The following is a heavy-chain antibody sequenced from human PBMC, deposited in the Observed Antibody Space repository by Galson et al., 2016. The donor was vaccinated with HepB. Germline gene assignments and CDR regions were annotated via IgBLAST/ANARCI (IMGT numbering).Heavy chain of an antibody. CDR2: ISASSTNI. CDR1: GFSFNSYA. CDR3: ASDPSLGSRWYKYLDY. Sequence: SLRLSCAASGFSFNSYAMNWVRQAPGKGLEWISYISASSTNIDYADSVKGRFTVSRDNAKNSVYLQMSSLRAEDTAVYYRASDPSLGSRWYKYLDYWGQGALVTVSS. V-gene: IGHV3-48*01. D-gene: IGHD6-13*01. J-gene: IGHJ4*02.